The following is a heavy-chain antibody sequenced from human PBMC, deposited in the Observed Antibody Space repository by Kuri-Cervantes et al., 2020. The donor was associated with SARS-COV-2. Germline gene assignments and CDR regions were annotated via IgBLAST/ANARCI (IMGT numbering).Heavy chain of an antibody. Sequence: GESLKISCAASGFTFSNYAVSWVRQAPGKGLEWVSLISGSGGSTYYADSVKGRFTISRDNSKNTLYLQMNSLRAEDTVVYYCAKDLGHYGSGSDAFGYWGQGTLVTVSS. CDR2: ISGSGGST. CDR3: AKDLGHYGSGSDAFGY. CDR1: GFTFSNYA. D-gene: IGHD3-10*01. J-gene: IGHJ4*02. V-gene: IGHV3-23*01.